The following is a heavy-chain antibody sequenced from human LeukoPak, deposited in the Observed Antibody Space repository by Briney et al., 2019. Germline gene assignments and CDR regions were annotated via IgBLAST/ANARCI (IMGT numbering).Heavy chain of an antibody. CDR1: GFTFSSTS. CDR3: AKPPSPFVVVIYYFDY. V-gene: IGHV3-23*01. J-gene: IGHJ4*02. CDR2: TVGGGDGT. Sequence: GGSLRLSCAASGFTFSSTSMSWVRQAPGKGLEWVAVTVGGGDGTYYADSVKGRFTISRDNSNNTLYLQMNSLRAEDTAVYYCAKPPSPFVVVIYYFDYWGQGTLVTVSS. D-gene: IGHD2-21*01.